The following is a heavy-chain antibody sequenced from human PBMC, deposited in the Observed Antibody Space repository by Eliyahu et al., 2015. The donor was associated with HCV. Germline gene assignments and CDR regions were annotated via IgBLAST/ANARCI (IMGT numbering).Heavy chain of an antibody. CDR3: ARDLGIAAAGTLDY. V-gene: IGHV1-46*03. J-gene: IGHJ4*02. CDR1: GYXXTSYY. CDR2: INPSGGST. D-gene: IGHD6-13*01. Sequence: QVQLVQSGAEVKKPGASVKVSCKASGYXXTSYYXHXVRQXPGQGLEWMGIINPSGGSTSYAQKFQGRVTMTRDTSTSTVYMELSSLRSEDTAVYYCARDLGIAAAGTLDYWGQGTLVTVSS.